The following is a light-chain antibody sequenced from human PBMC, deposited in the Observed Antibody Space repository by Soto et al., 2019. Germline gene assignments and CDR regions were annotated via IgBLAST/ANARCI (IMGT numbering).Light chain of an antibody. CDR3: SSYTSSSTRV. V-gene: IGLV2-14*01. J-gene: IGLJ3*02. CDR2: DVN. Sequence: QSALTQPASVSGSPGQSIAISCSGTSSDVGGYNYVSWYQQHPGKAPKLMIYDVNNRPSGVSNRCSGSTSDTTASLTISGLPAEDEADYYCSSYTSSSTRVFGGGTKLTVL. CDR1: SSDVGGYNY.